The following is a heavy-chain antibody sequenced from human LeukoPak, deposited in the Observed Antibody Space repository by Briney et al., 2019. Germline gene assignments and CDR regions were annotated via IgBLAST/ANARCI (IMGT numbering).Heavy chain of an antibody. J-gene: IGHJ6*02. Sequence: PSETLSLTCTVSGGSISSGDYYWSWIRQPPGKGLEWIGYIYYSGSTNYNPSLKSRVTISVDTSKNQFSLKLSSVTAADTAVYYCARDQLLWFGEHYYYYGMDVWGQGTTVTVSS. CDR1: GGSISSGDYY. CDR2: IYYSGST. CDR3: ARDQLLWFGEHYYYYGMDV. D-gene: IGHD3-10*01. V-gene: IGHV4-61*08.